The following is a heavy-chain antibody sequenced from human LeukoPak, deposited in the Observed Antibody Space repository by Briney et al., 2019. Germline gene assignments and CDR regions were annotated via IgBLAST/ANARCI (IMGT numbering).Heavy chain of an antibody. Sequence: PGGSLRLSCAASGFTFSSYAMHWVRQAPGKGLEYVSAISSNGGSTYYANSVKGRFTISRDNSKNTLYLQMGSLRAEDMAVYYCARGEWLQPFDYWGQGTLVTVSS. J-gene: IGHJ4*02. V-gene: IGHV3-64*01. CDR1: GFTFSSYA. CDR2: ISSNGGST. D-gene: IGHD5-24*01. CDR3: ARGEWLQPFDY.